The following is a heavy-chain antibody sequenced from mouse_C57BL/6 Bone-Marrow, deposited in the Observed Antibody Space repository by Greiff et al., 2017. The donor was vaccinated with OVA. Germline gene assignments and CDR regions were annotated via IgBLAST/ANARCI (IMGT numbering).Heavy chain of an antibody. CDR2: IRNKANGYTT. CDR3: ARLDSSGYAY. Sequence: DVHLVESGGGLVQPGGSLSLSCAASGFTFTDYYMSWVRQPPGKALEWLGFIRNKANGYTTEYSASVKGRFTISRDNSQSILYLQMNALRAEDSATYYCARLDSSGYAYWGQGTLVTVSA. V-gene: IGHV7-3*01. D-gene: IGHD3-2*02. CDR1: GFTFTDYY. J-gene: IGHJ3*01.